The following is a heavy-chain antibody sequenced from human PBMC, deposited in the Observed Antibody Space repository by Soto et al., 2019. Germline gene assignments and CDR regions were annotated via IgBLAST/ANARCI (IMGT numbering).Heavy chain of an antibody. D-gene: IGHD5-12*01. CDR3: PRGKMATILYYYYGMDV. CDR2: MNPNSGNT. Sequence: QVQLVQSGAEVKKPGASVKVSCKASGYTFTSYDINWVRQATGQGLEWMGWMNPNSGNTGYAQKFQGRVTMTRNTAXSXXYMELSSLRSEDTAVYYCPRGKMATILYYYYGMDVWGQGTTVTVSS. CDR1: GYTFTSYD. J-gene: IGHJ6*02. V-gene: IGHV1-8*01.